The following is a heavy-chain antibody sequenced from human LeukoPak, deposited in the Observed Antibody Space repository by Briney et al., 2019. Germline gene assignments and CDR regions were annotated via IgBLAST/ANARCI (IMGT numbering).Heavy chain of an antibody. V-gene: IGHV3-21*01. J-gene: IGHJ4*02. CDR3: ARVKYVRGVTQYYFDY. CDR1: GFTFSSYS. Sequence: GGSLRLSCAASGFTFSSYSMNWARQAPGKGLEWVSSISSSSSYIYYADSVKGRFTISRDNAKNSLYLQMNSLRAEDTAVYYCARVKYVRGVTQYYFDYWGQGTLVTVSS. CDR2: ISSSSSYI. D-gene: IGHD3-10*01.